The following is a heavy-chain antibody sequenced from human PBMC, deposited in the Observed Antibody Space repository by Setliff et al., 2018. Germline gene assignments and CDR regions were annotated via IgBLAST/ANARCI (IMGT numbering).Heavy chain of an antibody. CDR3: ARRGERFFNWFDP. D-gene: IGHD2-21*01. CDR1: GYSFTDYW. Sequence: RGESLKISCKGSGYSFTDYWIAWVRQTPGKGLEWMGTIYPGNADTRYSPSFQGQVTISTDTSFHTAFLQWNNLKASDTAVYYCARRGERFFNWFDPGGQGALVTVSS. CDR2: IYPGNADT. V-gene: IGHV5-51*01. J-gene: IGHJ5*02.